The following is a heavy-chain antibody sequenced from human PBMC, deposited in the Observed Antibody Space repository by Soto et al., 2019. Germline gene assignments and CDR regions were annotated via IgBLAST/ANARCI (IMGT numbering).Heavy chain of an antibody. CDR2: ISYDGSNK. CDR1: GFTFSSYG. CDR3: AKDSGSSHADFDY. V-gene: IGHV3-30*18. J-gene: IGHJ4*02. D-gene: IGHD1-26*01. Sequence: QVQLVESGGGVVQPGRSLRLSCAASGFTFSSYGMHWVRQAPGKGLEWVAVISYDGSNKYYADSVKGRFTISRDNSKNTLYLQMNSLRAEDTAVYYCAKDSGSSHADFDYWGQGTLVTVSS.